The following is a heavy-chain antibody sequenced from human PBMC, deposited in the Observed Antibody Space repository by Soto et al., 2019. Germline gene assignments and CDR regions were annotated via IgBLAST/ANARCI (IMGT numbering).Heavy chain of an antibody. CDR1: GYTFTSYG. Sequence: QVQLVQSGAEVKKPGASVKVSCKASGYTFTSYGISWVRQAAGQGLEWMGWVSAYNGNTNYAQKLQGRVTMTTDTSTSTAYMKQRSLRSDDTAVYYCARGNKQSTGWLQSYYYGMDVWGQGTMVTVSS. CDR2: VSAYNGNT. J-gene: IGHJ6*02. CDR3: ARGNKQSTGWLQSYYYGMDV. D-gene: IGHD5-12*01. V-gene: IGHV1-18*01.